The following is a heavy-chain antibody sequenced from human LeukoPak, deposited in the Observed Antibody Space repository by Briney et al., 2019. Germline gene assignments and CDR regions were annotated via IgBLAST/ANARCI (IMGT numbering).Heavy chain of an antibody. CDR1: GGSISSGGYY. CDR3: ARVGPTVYDFWSGYYRHFDY. V-gene: IGHV4-31*03. J-gene: IGHJ4*02. D-gene: IGHD3-3*01. CDR2: IYYSGST. Sequence: TLSLTCTVSGGSISSGGYYWSWIRQHPGKGLEWIGYIYYSGSTYYNPSLKSRVTISVDTSKNQFSLKLSSVTAADTAVYYCARVGPTVYDFWSGYYRHFDYWGQGTLVTVSS.